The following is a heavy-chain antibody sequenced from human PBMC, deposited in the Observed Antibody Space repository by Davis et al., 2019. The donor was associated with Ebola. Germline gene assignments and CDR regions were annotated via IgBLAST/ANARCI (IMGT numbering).Heavy chain of an antibody. CDR3: ARGGVEPHFLTDYYGMDV. D-gene: IGHD1-1*01. V-gene: IGHV1-69*13. CDR2: IIPIFGTA. J-gene: IGHJ6*04. Sequence: AASVKVSCKVTGGTFSSHTISWVRQAPGQGLVWMAEIIPIFGTANYAQKFQGRVTLTADESTSTAYMEPSSLRSDDTAVYYCARGGVEPHFLTDYYGMDVWGKGTTVTVSS. CDR1: GGTFSSHT.